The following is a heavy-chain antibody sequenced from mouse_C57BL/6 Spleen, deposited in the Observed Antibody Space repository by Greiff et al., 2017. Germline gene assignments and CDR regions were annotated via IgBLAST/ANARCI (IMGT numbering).Heavy chain of an antibody. D-gene: IGHD1-1*01. CDR3: TGEAITDAMDY. CDR2: IRLKSDNYAT. V-gene: IGHV6-3*01. Sequence: EVHLVESGGGLVQPGGSMKLSCVASGFTFSNYWMNWVRQSPEKGLEWVAQIRLKSDNYATHYAESVKGRFTISRDDSKSSVYLQMNNLRAEDTGIYYCTGEAITDAMDYWGQGTSVTVSS. CDR1: GFTFSNYW. J-gene: IGHJ4*01.